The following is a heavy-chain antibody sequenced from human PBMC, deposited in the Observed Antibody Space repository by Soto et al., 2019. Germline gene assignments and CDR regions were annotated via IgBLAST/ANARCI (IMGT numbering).Heavy chain of an antibody. D-gene: IGHD3-10*01. J-gene: IGHJ4*02. CDR2: IKSKADGGTV. CDR3: TRRPKARDAGVDPLAY. CDR1: GLRLSEGW. Sequence: ESGGGSVKPEGSLRLSCTASGLRLSEGWMNWVRQTPWKGLEWVGRIKSKADGGTVDYAAPVNGRFTISRDDSRNMLYLQMNNLKADDTGVYYCTRRPKARDAGVDPLAYWGQGALVTVSS. V-gene: IGHV3-15*07.